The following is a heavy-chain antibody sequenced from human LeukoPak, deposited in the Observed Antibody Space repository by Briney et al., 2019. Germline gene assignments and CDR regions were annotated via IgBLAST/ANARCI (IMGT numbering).Heavy chain of an antibody. J-gene: IGHJ4*02. D-gene: IGHD3-10*01. CDR2: VYYTGST. CDR1: GGSISSALYH. V-gene: IGHV4-39*07. CDR3: ARRNGEVDY. Sequence: SETLSLTCTVSGGSISSALYHWGWIRQPPGKNLEWLGSVYYTGSTHNNPSLKSRVTISVDTSKNQFSLKLSSVTAADTAVYYCARRNGEVDYWGQGTLVTVSS.